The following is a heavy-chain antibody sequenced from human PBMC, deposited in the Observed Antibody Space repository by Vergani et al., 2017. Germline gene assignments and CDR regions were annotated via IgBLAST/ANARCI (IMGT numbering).Heavy chain of an antibody. V-gene: IGHV3-11*06. J-gene: IGHJ6*03. CDR1: GFTFSDYY. CDR3: ARDIGDYVGYYYYYMDV. D-gene: IGHD4-17*01. CDR2: ISSSSSYT. Sequence: VQLVESGGGLVKPGGSLRLSCAASGFTFSDYYMRWIRQAPGKGLEWVSYISSSSSYTNYADSVKGRCTISRDNAKNSLYLQINSLRAEDTAVYYCARDIGDYVGYYYYYMDVWGKGTTVTVSS.